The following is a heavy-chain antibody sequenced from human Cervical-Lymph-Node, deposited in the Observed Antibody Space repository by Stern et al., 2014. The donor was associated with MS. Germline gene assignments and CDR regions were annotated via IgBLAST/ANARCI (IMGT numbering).Heavy chain of an antibody. CDR3: ARGLGATALDF. D-gene: IGHD1-26*01. Sequence: QVQLVESAAEVKKPGASVKVSCKSFGYTFTDYYFHWVRQAPGQGLEWMGRIYPKSGDSISAPKFQGRVIMTRDTSIRTLYLELNRLRPDDTAVYYCARGLGATALDFWGQGTLVTVSS. V-gene: IGHV1-2*06. CDR1: GYTFTDYY. J-gene: IGHJ4*02. CDR2: IYPKSGDS.